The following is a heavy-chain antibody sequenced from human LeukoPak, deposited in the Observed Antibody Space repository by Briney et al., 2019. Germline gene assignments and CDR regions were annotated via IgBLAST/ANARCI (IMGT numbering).Heavy chain of an antibody. J-gene: IGHJ5*02. D-gene: IGHD6-19*01. CDR2: ISVSGGTT. CDR1: GFSFSNYA. CDR3: ARARQWLGVSNWFDP. Sequence: GGSLRLSCAASGFSFSNYAMSWVRQAPGKGLEWVSDISVSGGTTNYADSVKGRFTISRDNAKNSLYLQMNSLRAEDTAVYYCARARQWLGVSNWFDPWGQGTLVTVSS. V-gene: IGHV3-23*01.